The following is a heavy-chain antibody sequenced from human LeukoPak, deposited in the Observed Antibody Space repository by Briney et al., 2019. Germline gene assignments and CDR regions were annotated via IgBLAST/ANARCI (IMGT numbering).Heavy chain of an antibody. CDR3: ARQGYDFWSGYYYYMDV. Sequence: SSETLSLTCAVSGYSISSGYYWGWIRQPPGKGLEWIGSIYHSGSTYYNPSLKSRVTISVDTSKNQFSLKLSSVTAADTAVYYCARQGYDFWSGYYYYMDVWGKGTTVTVSS. CDR2: IYHSGST. V-gene: IGHV4-38-2*01. J-gene: IGHJ6*03. D-gene: IGHD3-3*01. CDR1: GYSISSGYY.